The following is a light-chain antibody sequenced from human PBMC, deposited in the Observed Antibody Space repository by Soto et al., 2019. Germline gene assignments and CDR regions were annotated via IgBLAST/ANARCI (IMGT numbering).Light chain of an antibody. V-gene: IGKV1-39*01. CDR2: AAY. CDR3: QQSYSTPAIT. CDR1: QSISSY. Sequence: DIQMTQSPYSLSASVGDRVTITCRASQSISSYLNWYQQKPGKAPKLLIYAAYSLQSGVPSRFSGRVAGTDFPLTIRSLQTEDFATYYCQQSYSTPAITLGKGTRQEIK. J-gene: IGKJ5*01.